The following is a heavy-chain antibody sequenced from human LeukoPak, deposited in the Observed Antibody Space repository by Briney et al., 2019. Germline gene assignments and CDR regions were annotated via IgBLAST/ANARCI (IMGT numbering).Heavy chain of an antibody. Sequence: SETLSLTCSVSGGSITSGGYYWTWIRQHPGKGLEWIGYIYSSGSTFHNPSLKSRVSMSVDTSKNQFSLNLSSVTAADTAVYFCARGAEDVLTGDDDFYFDNWGQGSLVTVSS. D-gene: IGHD3-9*01. CDR1: GGSITSGGYY. CDR2: IYSSGST. J-gene: IGHJ4*02. V-gene: IGHV4-31*03. CDR3: ARGAEDVLTGDDDFYFDN.